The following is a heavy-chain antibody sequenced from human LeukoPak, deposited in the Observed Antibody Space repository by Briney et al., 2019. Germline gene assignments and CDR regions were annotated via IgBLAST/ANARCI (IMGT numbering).Heavy chain of an antibody. CDR3: ARVRGSGWSHYYYYYGMDV. V-gene: IGHV3-21*01. D-gene: IGHD6-19*01. CDR2: ISTTSSYI. Sequence: PGGSLRLSCAASGFSFSTYAISWVRQAPGKGLEWVSCISTTSSYIFYADSVRGRFTISRDNSKNTLYLQMNSLRAEDTAVYYCARVRGSGWSHYYYYYGMDVWGQGTTVTVSS. CDR1: GFSFSTYA. J-gene: IGHJ6*02.